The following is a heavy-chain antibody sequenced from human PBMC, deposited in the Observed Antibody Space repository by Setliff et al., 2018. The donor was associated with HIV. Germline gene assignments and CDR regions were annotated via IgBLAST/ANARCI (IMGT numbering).Heavy chain of an antibody. CDR1: GGSLTNYY. V-gene: IGHV4-34*12. D-gene: IGHD6-19*01. CDR3: ARAGYYSGWSGLDI. J-gene: IGHJ3*02. Sequence: SSETLSLTCTLYGGSLTNYYWTWIRQSPEKGLEWIGEIVDSGSTNYSPSLKSRVTISLDTSKKQFSLRLNSVTAADTGVYYCARAGYYSGWSGLDIWGQGTMVTVSS. CDR2: IVDSGST.